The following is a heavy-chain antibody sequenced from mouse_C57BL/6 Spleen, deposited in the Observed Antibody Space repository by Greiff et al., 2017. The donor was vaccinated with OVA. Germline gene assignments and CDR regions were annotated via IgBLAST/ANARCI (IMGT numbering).Heavy chain of an antibody. CDR3: ARRLLFMDY. D-gene: IGHD1-2*01. Sequence: VQLQQPGAELVKPGASVKLSCKASGYTFTSYWMQWVKQRPGQGLEWIGEIDPSDSYTNYNQKFKGKATLTVDTSSSTAYMQLSSLTSEDSAVYYCARRLLFMDYWGQGTSVTVSS. V-gene: IGHV1-50*01. CDR1: GYTFTSYW. J-gene: IGHJ4*01. CDR2: IDPSDSYT.